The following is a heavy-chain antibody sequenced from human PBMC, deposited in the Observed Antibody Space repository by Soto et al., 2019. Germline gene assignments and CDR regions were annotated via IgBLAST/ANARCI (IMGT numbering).Heavy chain of an antibody. Sequence: GGSLRLSCAASGFTFSIYWMHWVRQAPGKGLEWVSAISGSGGSTYYADSVKGRFTISRDNSKNTLYLQMNSLRAEDTAVYYCAKDRSIFEGMDVWGQGTTVTVSS. D-gene: IGHD3-3*01. J-gene: IGHJ6*02. CDR1: GFTFSIYW. V-gene: IGHV3-23*01. CDR3: AKDRSIFEGMDV. CDR2: ISGSGGST.